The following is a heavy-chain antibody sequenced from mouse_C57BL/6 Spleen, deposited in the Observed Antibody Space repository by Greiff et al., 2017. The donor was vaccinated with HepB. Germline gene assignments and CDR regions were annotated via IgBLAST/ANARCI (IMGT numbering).Heavy chain of an antibody. J-gene: IGHJ4*01. CDR1: GFTFSSYA. V-gene: IGHV5-4*03. CDR2: ISDGGSYT. CDR3: GEDAMDY. Sequence: EVMLVESGGGLVKPGGSLKLSCAASGFTFSSYAMSWVRQTPEKRLEWVATISDGGSYTYYPDNVKGRFTISRDNAKNNLYLQMSHLKSEDTAMYYCGEDAMDYWGQGTSVTVSS.